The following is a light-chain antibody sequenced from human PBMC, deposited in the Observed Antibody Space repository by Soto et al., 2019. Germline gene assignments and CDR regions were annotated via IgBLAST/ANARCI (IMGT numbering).Light chain of an antibody. CDR2: GAS. Sequence: EVVMSQSPATLSVSPGERVTLSCRASQSVRSNLAWYQQKPGQSPRLLIYGASTRATGIPARFSGSGSGTEFTLTISRVEPEDFALYYCQQYGYSPITFGQGTRLAIK. V-gene: IGKV3-15*01. CDR1: QSVRSN. J-gene: IGKJ5*01. CDR3: QQYGYSPIT.